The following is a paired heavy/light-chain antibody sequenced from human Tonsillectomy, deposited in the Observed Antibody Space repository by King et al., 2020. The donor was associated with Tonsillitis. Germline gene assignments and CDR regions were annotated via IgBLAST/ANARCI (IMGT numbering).Heavy chain of an antibody. J-gene: IGHJ3*01. CDR3: VRADGYNSFDSLDF. D-gene: IGHD5-12*01. V-gene: IGHV3-21*01. CDR1: GFTFSRYA. CDR2: ISSSSNYI. Sequence: EVQLVESGGGLVKPGESLRLSCAASGFTFSRYAMNWVRQAPGKGLEWVSSISSSSNYIYYADSMKGRFTVSRDNAENSLFLQMNSLRAEDTAVYYCVRADGYNSFDSLDFWGQGTLVTVSS.
Light chain of an antibody. CDR2: AAS. CDR3: QQVNRFPRT. CDR1: QGIDNW. V-gene: IGKV1-12*01. Sequence: DIQMTQSPSSVSASVGDRVSITCRASQGIDNWLAWYQQRPGKAPKLLIYAASNLHSGVPSRFSGSGSGTDFTLTISSLQPEDFATYYCQQVNRFPRTFGQGTKVEIK. J-gene: IGKJ1*01.